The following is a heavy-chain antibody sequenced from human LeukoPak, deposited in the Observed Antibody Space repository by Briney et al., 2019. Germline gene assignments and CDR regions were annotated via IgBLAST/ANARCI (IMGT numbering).Heavy chain of an antibody. J-gene: IGHJ5*02. V-gene: IGHV3-11*01. Sequence: GGPLRLSCAASGFTFSDYYMSWIRQAPGKGLEWVSYISSSGSTIYYADSVKGRFTISRDNAKNSLYLQMNSLRAEDTAVYYCASFPYCSGGSCLRFDPWGQGTLVTVSS. D-gene: IGHD2-15*01. CDR3: ASFPYCSGGSCLRFDP. CDR2: ISSSGSTI. CDR1: GFTFSDYY.